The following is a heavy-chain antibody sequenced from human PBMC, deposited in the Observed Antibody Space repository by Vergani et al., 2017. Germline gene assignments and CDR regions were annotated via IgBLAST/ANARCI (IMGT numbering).Heavy chain of an antibody. D-gene: IGHD5-12*01. CDR3: TRQPQEGASGPPSVPT. V-gene: IGHV4-38-2*01. CDR1: GYSIRNGYY. CDR2: IYHSGST. J-gene: IGHJ4*02. Sequence: QVQLQESGPGLVEPSETLSLTCAVSGYSIRNGYYWGWTRQPPGKGLEWIGSIYHSGSTHYNPSLKSRVTISVDTSKNDFSLKVTSVTAADTAVYYCTRQPQEGASGPPSVPTWGQGISVIVSS.